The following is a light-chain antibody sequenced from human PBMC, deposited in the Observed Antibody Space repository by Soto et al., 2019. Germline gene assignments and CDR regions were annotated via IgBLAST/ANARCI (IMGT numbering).Light chain of an antibody. CDR2: GGS. CDR3: PDT. Sequence: EIVLTQSPGTLSLSPGERATLSCRASQSVSANYLPRYQQKCGQAPRLLIYGGSNRATTIPDRFSGGGSGTDFTLTVVRLEPEDFAVYYCPDTFGQGTNLEIK. CDR1: QSVSANY. V-gene: IGKV3-20*01. J-gene: IGKJ2*01.